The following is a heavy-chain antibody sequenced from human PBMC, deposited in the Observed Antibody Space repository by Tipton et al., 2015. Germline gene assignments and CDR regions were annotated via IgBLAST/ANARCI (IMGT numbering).Heavy chain of an antibody. Sequence: QLVQSGPEVKKPGESLKISCKGSGYIFTSFWIGWVRQMPGKGLEWMGTIYPGDSETRYNPSFQGQVTISADKSITTAYLQCRSLKASDTAMYYCVRRARRVGSHSYPYYFDYWGQGTLVPVSS. V-gene: IGHV5-51*01. CDR3: VRRARRVGSHSYPYYFDY. J-gene: IGHJ4*02. D-gene: IGHD1-26*01. CDR2: IYPGDSET. CDR1: GYIFTSFW.